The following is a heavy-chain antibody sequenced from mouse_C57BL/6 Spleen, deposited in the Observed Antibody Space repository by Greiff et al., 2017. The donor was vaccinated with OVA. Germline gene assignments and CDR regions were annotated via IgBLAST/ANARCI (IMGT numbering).Heavy chain of an antibody. V-gene: IGHV2-2*01. D-gene: IGHD2-12*01. J-gene: IGHJ4*01. Sequence: VQGVESGPGLVQPSQSLSITCTVSGFSLTSYGVHWVRQSPGKGLEWLGVIWSGRSTDYNAAFISRLSISKDNSKSQVFFKMNSLQADDTAIYYCARKDYKGFFAMDYWGQGTSVTVSS. CDR2: IWSGRST. CDR3: ARKDYKGFFAMDY. CDR1: GFSLTSYG.